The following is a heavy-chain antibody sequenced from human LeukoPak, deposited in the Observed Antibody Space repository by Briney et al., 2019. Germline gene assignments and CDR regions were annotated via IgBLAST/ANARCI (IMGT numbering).Heavy chain of an antibody. CDR3: ATHTDDKVRRYFDWSRIPSFYYLYMDV. J-gene: IGHJ6*03. V-gene: IGHV5-51*01. CDR2: MYPGDFDT. Sequence: EALQISCKGSGYSFTSYWIGWVGQVPVKGLEWMGIMYPGDFDTRYSPSFQGQVTISAATSISTTSRQWSRLNGSNTAMYYCATHTDDKVRRYFDWSRIPSFYYLYMDVWGKGTTVTVSS. D-gene: IGHD3-9*01. CDR1: GYSFTSYW.